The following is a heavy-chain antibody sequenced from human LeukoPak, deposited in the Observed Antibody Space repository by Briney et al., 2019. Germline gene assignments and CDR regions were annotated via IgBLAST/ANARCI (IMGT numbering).Heavy chain of an antibody. CDR1: GYTFTDYY. CDR3: ALLATWRSPLSG. J-gene: IGHJ4*02. CDR2: ISPNSGGT. D-gene: IGHD3-3*01. Sequence: ASVKVSCKASGYTFTDYYIHWVRQAPGQGLEWMGWISPNSGGTNYAQRFQGRVAMTRDTSITTAYMDLSSLRSDDTAVYFCALLATWRSPLSGWGQGSLVTVSS. V-gene: IGHV1-2*02.